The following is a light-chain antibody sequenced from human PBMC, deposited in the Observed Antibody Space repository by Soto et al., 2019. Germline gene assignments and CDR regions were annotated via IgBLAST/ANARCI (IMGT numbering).Light chain of an antibody. V-gene: IGKV3-15*01. J-gene: IGKJ5*01. CDR2: GAS. CDR1: QSVSSN. Sequence: EIVMTQSPATLSVSPGERATLSCRASQSVSSNLAWYQQKPGQAPRLLIYGASTRATGIPARFSGSGSGTEFTLTFSSLQSEDSAVYYCQQRSNWPPITFGQGTRLEIK. CDR3: QQRSNWPPIT.